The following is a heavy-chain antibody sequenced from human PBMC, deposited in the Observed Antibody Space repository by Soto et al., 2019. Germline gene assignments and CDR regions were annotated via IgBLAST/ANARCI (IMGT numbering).Heavy chain of an antibody. CDR1: GGSISSSSYY. D-gene: IGHD2-15*01. Sequence: SETLSLTCTVSGGSISSSSYYWGWIRQPPGKGLEWIGSIYYSGSTYYNPSLKSRVTISVDTSKNQFSLKLSSVTAADTAVYYCVRGIVVVVVAATVDYWGQGTLVTVSS. CDR2: IYYSGST. J-gene: IGHJ4*02. V-gene: IGHV4-39*01. CDR3: VRGIVVVVVAATVDY.